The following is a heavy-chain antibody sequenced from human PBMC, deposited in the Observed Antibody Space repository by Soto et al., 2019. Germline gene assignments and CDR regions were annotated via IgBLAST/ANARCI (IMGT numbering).Heavy chain of an antibody. CDR2: IYYSGIT. J-gene: IGHJ4*02. Sequence: SETLSLTCTVSGGSISSYYWSWIRQPPGKGLEWIGYIYYSGITNYNPSLKSRVTISVDTSKNQFSLKLSSVTTADTAVYYCARDIAAAGTYFDYWGQGTLVTVSS. D-gene: IGHD6-13*01. V-gene: IGHV4-59*01. CDR1: GGSISSYY. CDR3: ARDIAAAGTYFDY.